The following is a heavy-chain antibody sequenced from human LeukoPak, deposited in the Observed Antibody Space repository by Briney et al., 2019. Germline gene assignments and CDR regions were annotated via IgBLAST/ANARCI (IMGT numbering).Heavy chain of an antibody. J-gene: IGHJ5*02. Sequence: SETLSLTCTVSGGSISRSAYYWGWIRQPPGKGLEWIGDINRSGRAVYNTSLKSRVIISVDTSKNQFSLKVNSVTAADTAVYYCARHKIVITMLGVHRWFDPWGQGTLVAVSS. V-gene: IGHV4-39*01. D-gene: IGHD3-3*01. CDR3: ARHKIVITMLGVHRWFDP. CDR1: GGSISRSAYY. CDR2: INRSGRA.